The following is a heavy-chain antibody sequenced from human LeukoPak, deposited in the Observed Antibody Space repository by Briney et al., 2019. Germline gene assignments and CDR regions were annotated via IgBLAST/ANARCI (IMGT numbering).Heavy chain of an antibody. J-gene: IGHJ3*02. CDR2: IYYTGIT. V-gene: IGHV4-31*03. D-gene: IGHD4-17*01. Sequence: SETLSLICIVSGGSISSGGYYWSWIRQHPGTGLEWIGYIYYTGITYYNPSLKSRVTISLDTSKNQFSLKLSSMTAADTAVYYCARTTVTTRTAFDIWGQGTMVTVSS. CDR1: GGSISSGGYY. CDR3: ARTTVTTRTAFDI.